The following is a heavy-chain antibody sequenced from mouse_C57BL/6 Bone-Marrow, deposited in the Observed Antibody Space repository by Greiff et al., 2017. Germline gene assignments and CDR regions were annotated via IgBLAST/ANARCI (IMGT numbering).Heavy chain of an antibody. D-gene: IGHD2-10*02. CDR3: TRYSLSIYAKDY. J-gene: IGHJ4*01. Sequence: EVMLVESGEGLMTPGGSLKLSCAASGFTFSSYAMSWVRQTPENRLEWVAYISSGGDYIYYPDTVKGRVTISRDNARIILYLQMSSLKSEDTAMYYCTRYSLSIYAKDYWAQGTAVTISS. CDR1: GFTFSSYA. CDR2: ISSGGDYI. V-gene: IGHV5-9-1*02.